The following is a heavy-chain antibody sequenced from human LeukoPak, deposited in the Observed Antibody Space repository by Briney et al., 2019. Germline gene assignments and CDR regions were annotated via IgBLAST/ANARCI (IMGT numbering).Heavy chain of an antibody. Sequence: GGSLRLSCAASGFTFNKNWMSWVRQAPGKGLEWVSYISPSSTRIDYAASVRGRFTISRDNAKSSLYLQVNSLRAEDTAVYYCARMNYVSSGWGAPFDDWGQGTLVTVSS. J-gene: IGHJ4*02. CDR1: GFTFNKNW. CDR2: ISPSSTRI. CDR3: ARMNYVSSGWGAPFDD. V-gene: IGHV3-48*04. D-gene: IGHD1-7*01.